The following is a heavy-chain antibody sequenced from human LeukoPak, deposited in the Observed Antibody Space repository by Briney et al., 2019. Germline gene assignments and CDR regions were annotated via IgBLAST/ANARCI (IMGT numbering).Heavy chain of an antibody. J-gene: IGHJ4*02. V-gene: IGHV3-21*04. CDR3: ARDSLVDGGRYSYGTYYFDY. D-gene: IGHD5-18*01. CDR2: ISSSSSYI. CDR1: GFTFSSYS. Sequence: PGGSLRLSCAASGFTFSSYSMNWVRQAPGKGLEWVSSISSSSSYIYYADSVKGRFTISRDNAKNSLYLQMNSLRAEDTALYYCARDSLVDGGRYSYGTYYFDYWGQGTLVTVSS.